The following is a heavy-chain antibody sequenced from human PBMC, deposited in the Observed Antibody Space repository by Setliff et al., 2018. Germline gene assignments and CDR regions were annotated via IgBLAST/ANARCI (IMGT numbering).Heavy chain of an antibody. D-gene: IGHD3-10*01. V-gene: IGHV3-7*01. CDR2: INQDGSGK. Sequence: GGSLRLSCATSGFTFSSYWMSWVRQAPGKGLEWVGNINQDGSGKYYVDSVKGRFTISRDNAKNSLYLQMNSLRAGDTAVYYCARDLYGGHYFDYWGQGMLVTVSS. CDR1: GFTFSSYW. J-gene: IGHJ4*02. CDR3: ARDLYGGHYFDY.